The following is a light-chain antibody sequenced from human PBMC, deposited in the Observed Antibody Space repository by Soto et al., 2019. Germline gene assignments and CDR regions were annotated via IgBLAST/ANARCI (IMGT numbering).Light chain of an antibody. Sequence: DIQMTQSPSTLSASVGDRVTITCRASQSISSWLAWYQQKPGKAPKLLIFDASILESGVPSRFSGSRSGTEFTLTISSLQPADFATYYCQQYNSYSSFGGGTSVEIK. J-gene: IGKJ4*01. CDR3: QQYNSYSS. V-gene: IGKV1-5*01. CDR1: QSISSW. CDR2: DAS.